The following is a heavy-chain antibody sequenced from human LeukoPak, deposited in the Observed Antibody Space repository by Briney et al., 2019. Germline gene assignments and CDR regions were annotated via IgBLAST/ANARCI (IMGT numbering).Heavy chain of an antibody. CDR2: INPSSGDT. D-gene: IGHD3-22*01. CDR1: GYTFTAHY. V-gene: IGHV1-2*06. J-gene: IGHJ3*02. Sequence: ASVKVSCKASGYTFTAHYMHWVRQAPGRGLEWMGRINPSSGDTEYGQRFQGRVTLTRDTSSSTANMELRRLRSDDTAVYYCAREVGRAYYYDSSGAYDAFDIWGQGTMVTVSS. CDR3: AREVGRAYYYDSSGAYDAFDI.